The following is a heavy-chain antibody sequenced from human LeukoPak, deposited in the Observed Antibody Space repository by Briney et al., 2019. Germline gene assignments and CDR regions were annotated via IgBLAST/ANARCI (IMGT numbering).Heavy chain of an antibody. CDR2: MYYSGTT. CDR3: ARVGFWSGSYTGYFDY. Sequence: SETLSLTCTVSRGSIIGYYWTWIRQPPGKGLQWIGYMYYSGTTTYNTSLKSRVTTSFDTSKSQFSQKVNSLNAADTAVYYCARVGFWSGSYTGYFDYWGQGALVTVS. CDR1: RGSIIGYY. V-gene: IGHV4-59*12. D-gene: IGHD3-3*01. J-gene: IGHJ4*02.